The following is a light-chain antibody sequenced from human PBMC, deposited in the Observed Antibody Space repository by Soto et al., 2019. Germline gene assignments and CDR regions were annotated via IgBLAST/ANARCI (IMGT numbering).Light chain of an antibody. V-gene: IGLV1-51*02. CDR1: SSDIGRKY. CDR3: GTWDSSLTTYV. CDR2: ENN. J-gene: IGLJ1*01. Sequence: QSVLTQPPSVSAAPGQKVTISCSGNSSDIGRKYVSWYQHLPGTAPKLLIYENNKRPSGIPDRLSGSKSGSSATLGITGLQTGDEADYYCGTWDSSLTTYVFGPGTKVTVL.